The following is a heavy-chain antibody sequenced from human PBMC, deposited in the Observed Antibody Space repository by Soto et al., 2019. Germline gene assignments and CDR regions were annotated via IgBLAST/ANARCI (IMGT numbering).Heavy chain of an antibody. Sequence: SETLSLTCTVSGASISSYYWSWVRQTPGKGLEWIGFVYYSGSTNCNPSLKSRVTISLDTSKRQFSLKLISVTAADTAVYYCARVGSGSYYDFNWFDPWGQGTLVTVSS. J-gene: IGHJ5*02. CDR2: VYYSGST. D-gene: IGHD1-26*01. CDR3: ARVGSGSYYDFNWFDP. V-gene: IGHV4-59*01. CDR1: GASISSYY.